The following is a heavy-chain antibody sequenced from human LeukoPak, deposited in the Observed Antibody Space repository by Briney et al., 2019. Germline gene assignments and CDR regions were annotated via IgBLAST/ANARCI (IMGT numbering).Heavy chain of an antibody. CDR1: GFTFRSYS. J-gene: IGHJ5*02. D-gene: IGHD3-16*01. V-gene: IGHV3-48*01. Sequence: GGSLRLSCAASGFTFRSYSMNWVRQAPGKALEWLSYIGADNTTIFYVDSVKGRFTISRDNSKNTLYLQMNGLRAEDTAVYYCAKDRSHLRLGALPLDHWGQGPLVTVYS. CDR2: IGADNTTI. CDR3: AKDRSHLRLGALPLDH.